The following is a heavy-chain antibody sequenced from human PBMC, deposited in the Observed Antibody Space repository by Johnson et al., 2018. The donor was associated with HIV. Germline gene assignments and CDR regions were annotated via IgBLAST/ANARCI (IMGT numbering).Heavy chain of an antibody. V-gene: IGHV3-66*02. CDR1: GFTFSSYA. CDR2: IYSGGST. J-gene: IGHJ3*02. CDR3: ASSRRGQQLVPLAFDI. D-gene: IGHD6-13*01. Sequence: VQLVESGGGLVQPGGSLRLSCAASGFTFSSYAMSWVRQVPGKGLEWVSVIYSGGSTYYADSVKGRFTISRDNSKNTLYLQMNSLRAEDTAVYYCASSRRGQQLVPLAFDIWGQGTMVTVSS.